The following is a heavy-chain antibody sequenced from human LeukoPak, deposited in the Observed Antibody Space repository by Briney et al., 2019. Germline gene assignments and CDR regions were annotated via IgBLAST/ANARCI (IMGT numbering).Heavy chain of an antibody. CDR2: ISSSSSYT. D-gene: IGHD3-22*01. CDR1: GFTFSSYS. Sequence: PGGSLRLSCAASGFTFSSYSMNWVRQAPGKGLEWVSSISSSSSYTYYADSVKGRFTISRDNAKNSLYLQMNSLRAEDTAVYYCARDLSQSTYYYDSSGYYFRAFDIWGQGTMVTVSS. V-gene: IGHV3-21*01. J-gene: IGHJ3*02. CDR3: ARDLSQSTYYYDSSGYYFRAFDI.